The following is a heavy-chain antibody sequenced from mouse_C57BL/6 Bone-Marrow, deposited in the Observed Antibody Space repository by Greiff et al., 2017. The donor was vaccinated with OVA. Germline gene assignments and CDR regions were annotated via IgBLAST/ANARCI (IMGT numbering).Heavy chain of an antibody. D-gene: IGHD2-14*01. CDR1: GFTFSDYG. V-gene: IGHV5-17*01. J-gene: IGHJ2*01. CDR3: ARRVRRGGYFDY. Sequence: DVKLVESGGGLVKPGGSLKLSCAASGFTFSDYGMHWVRQAPEKGLEWVAYISSGSSTIYYADTVKGRFTISRDNAKNTLFLQMTGLRSEDTAMDYCARRVRRGGYFDYWGQGTTLTVSS. CDR2: ISSGSSTI.